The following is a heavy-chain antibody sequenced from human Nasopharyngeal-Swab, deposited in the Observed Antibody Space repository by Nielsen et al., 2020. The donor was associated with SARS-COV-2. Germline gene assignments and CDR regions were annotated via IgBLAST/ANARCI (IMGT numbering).Heavy chain of an antibody. V-gene: IGHV4-4*02. D-gene: IGHD3-3*01. CDR2: IYHSGST. Sequence: SETLSLTFAVSGASVSSSNSWSWVRQHPRKGLEWLGEIYHSGSTNYNPSLQSRVTISVDKSKNQFSLKLSSVTAADTAVYYCARGVPITLGGVVSSGGNQFDPWGQGTLVTVSS. J-gene: IGHJ5*02. CDR3: ARGVPITLGGVVSSGGNQFDP. CDR1: GASVSSSNS.